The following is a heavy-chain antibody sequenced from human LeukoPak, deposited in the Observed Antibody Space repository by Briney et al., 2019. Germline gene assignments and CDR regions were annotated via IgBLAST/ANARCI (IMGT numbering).Heavy chain of an antibody. V-gene: IGHV3-23*01. J-gene: IGHJ4*02. Sequence: GGSLRLSCAASGFTFSSYSMNWVRQAPGKGLEWVSAVSGNGGSTYYVDSVKGRLTISRDNSKNTLYLQMNSLRAEDTAVYYCAKLGKYYYGSGSSVDYWGQGTLVTVSS. CDR3: AKLGKYYYGSGSSVDY. CDR2: VSGNGGST. CDR1: GFTFSSYS. D-gene: IGHD3-10*01.